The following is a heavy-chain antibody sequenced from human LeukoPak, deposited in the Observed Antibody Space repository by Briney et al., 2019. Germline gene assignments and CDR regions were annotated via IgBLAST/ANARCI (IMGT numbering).Heavy chain of an antibody. CDR1: GFTFSSYA. CDR3: AKAGYSYDFWSGYYPLPDY. D-gene: IGHD3-3*01. V-gene: IGHV3-23*01. J-gene: IGHJ4*02. Sequence: GGSLRLSCAASGFTFSSYAMSWVRQAPGKGLEWVSAISGSGGSTYYADSVKGRFTISRDNSKNTLYLQMSSLRAEDTAVYYCAKAGYSYDFWSGYYPLPDYWGQGTLVTVSS. CDR2: ISGSGGST.